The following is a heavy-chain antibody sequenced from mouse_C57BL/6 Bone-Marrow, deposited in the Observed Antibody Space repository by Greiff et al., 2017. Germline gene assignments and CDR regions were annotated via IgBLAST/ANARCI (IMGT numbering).Heavy chain of an antibody. Sequence: EVKLMESRGGLVKPGGSLKLSCAASGFTFSDYGMHWVRQAPEKGLEWVAYISSGSSTIYYADTVKGRFTISRDNAKNTLFLQMTSLRSEDTAMYYCARPRYFDVWGTGTTVTVSS. CDR3: ARPRYFDV. V-gene: IGHV5-17*01. J-gene: IGHJ1*03. CDR1: GFTFSDYG. CDR2: ISSGSSTI.